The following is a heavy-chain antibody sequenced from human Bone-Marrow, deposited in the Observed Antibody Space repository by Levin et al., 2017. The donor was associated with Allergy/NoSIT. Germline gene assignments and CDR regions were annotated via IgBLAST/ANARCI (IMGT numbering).Heavy chain of an antibody. D-gene: IGHD3-10*01. CDR2: INYSGST. V-gene: IGHV4-31*03. CDR3: ARDITGSGSRIDY. J-gene: IGHJ4*02. Sequence: TASETLSLTCTVSGGSIRSGTYYWSWIRQHPGKGLEWIGYINYSGSTYYNPSLKSRVVISEDTSKNQFSLKLSSVTAADTAVYYCARDITGSGSRIDYWGQGTLVTVSS. CDR1: GGSIRSGTYY.